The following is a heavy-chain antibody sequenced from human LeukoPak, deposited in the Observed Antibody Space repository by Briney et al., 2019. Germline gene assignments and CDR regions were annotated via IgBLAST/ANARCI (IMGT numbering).Heavy chain of an antibody. Sequence: SETLSLTCAVSGGSISSSNWWSWVRQPPGKGLEWIGEIYHSGSTNYNPSLKSRVTISVDKSKNQFSLKLSSVTAADTAVYYCARVRHGWSYQTSYYFDYWGQGTLVTVSS. CDR2: IYHSGST. D-gene: IGHD1-26*01. CDR1: GGSISSSNW. V-gene: IGHV4-4*02. CDR3: ARVRHGWSYQTSYYFDY. J-gene: IGHJ4*02.